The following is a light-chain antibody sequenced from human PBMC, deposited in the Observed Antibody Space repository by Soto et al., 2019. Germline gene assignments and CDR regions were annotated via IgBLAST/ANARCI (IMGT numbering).Light chain of an antibody. J-gene: IGLJ2*01. Sequence: QSVLTQPTSVSGSPGQRVTISCTGSSSNIGAGYDVHWYQQLPGTAPKLLIYGNSNRPSGVPDRFSGSKSGTSASLAITGLQDEDEADYYCQSYDSSLSEVFGGGTKLTV. CDR1: SSNIGAGYD. CDR2: GNS. CDR3: QSYDSSLSEV. V-gene: IGLV1-40*01.